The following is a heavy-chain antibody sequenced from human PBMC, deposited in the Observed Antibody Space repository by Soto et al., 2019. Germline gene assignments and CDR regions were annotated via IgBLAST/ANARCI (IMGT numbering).Heavy chain of an antibody. V-gene: IGHV1-69*13. D-gene: IGHD3-9*01. J-gene: IGHJ6*02. CDR3: ARVPDPFDILTGYYTPSSRMDV. Sequence: SVKVACKASGGTFSSYAISWVRQAPGQGLEWMGEIIPIFGTANYAQKFQGRVTITADESTSTAYMELSSLRSEDTAVYYCARVPDPFDILTGYYTPSSRMDVWGQGTTGTVSS. CDR1: GGTFSSYA. CDR2: IIPIFGTA.